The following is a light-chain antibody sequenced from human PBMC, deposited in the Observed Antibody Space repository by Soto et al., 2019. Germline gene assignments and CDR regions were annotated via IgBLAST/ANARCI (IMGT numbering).Light chain of an antibody. J-gene: IGKJ4*01. Sequence: EIVLTQSPGTLSLSPGERATLSCRASQSVSSSYLGWYQQKPGQAPRLLIYGASSRATGIPDRFSGSGSGTDFTLTIDRLEPEDFAVYHCQHYGTTPLTFGGGTKV. CDR2: GAS. CDR3: QHYGTTPLT. CDR1: QSVSSSY. V-gene: IGKV3-20*01.